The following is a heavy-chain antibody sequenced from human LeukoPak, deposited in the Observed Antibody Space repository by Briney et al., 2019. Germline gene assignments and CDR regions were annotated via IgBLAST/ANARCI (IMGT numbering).Heavy chain of an antibody. Sequence: ASVKVSCKASGGTFISYAISWVRQAPGQGLEWMGRINPNSGDTNYAQKFQGRVTMTRDTSISTAYMDLSRLRFDDTAVYYCARDPVYCYATSCYYNWFDPWGQGTLVTVSS. J-gene: IGHJ5*02. D-gene: IGHD2-2*01. CDR2: INPNSGDT. CDR1: GGTFISYA. V-gene: IGHV1-2*06. CDR3: ARDPVYCYATSCYYNWFDP.